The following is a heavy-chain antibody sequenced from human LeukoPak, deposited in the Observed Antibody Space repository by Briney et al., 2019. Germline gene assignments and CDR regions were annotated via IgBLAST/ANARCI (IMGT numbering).Heavy chain of an antibody. CDR1: GFTFSSSW. V-gene: IGHV3-48*02. CDR3: ARPHYSSSSWQDY. Sequence: GGSLRLSCAASGFTFSSSWMHWVRQAPGKGLEWVSYISSSSSTIYYADPVKGRFTISRDNAKNSLYLQMNSLRDEDTAVYYCARPHYSSSSWQDYWGQETLVTVSS. CDR2: ISSSSSTI. D-gene: IGHD2-2*01. J-gene: IGHJ4*02.